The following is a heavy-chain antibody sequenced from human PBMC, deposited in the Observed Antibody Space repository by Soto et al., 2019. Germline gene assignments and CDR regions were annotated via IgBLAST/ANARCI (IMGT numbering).Heavy chain of an antibody. CDR2: IRSKTFGGTT. CDR3: TRDGDYYASGTYGYLHY. D-gene: IGHD3-10*01. J-gene: IGHJ4*02. Sequence: GGSLRLSCTASGFTFGDYAMSWVRRAPGKGLEWVGFIRSKTFGGTTEYAASVKGRFTISRDDSKSIAYLQMNILKTEDTAIYYCTRDGDYYASGTYGYLHYWGQGTLVTVSS. V-gene: IGHV3-49*04. CDR1: GFTFGDYA.